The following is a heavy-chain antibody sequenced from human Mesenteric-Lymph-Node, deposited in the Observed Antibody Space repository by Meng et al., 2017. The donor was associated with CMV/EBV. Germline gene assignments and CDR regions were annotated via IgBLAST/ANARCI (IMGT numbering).Heavy chain of an antibody. J-gene: IGHJ4*02. Sequence: AFVFRLILVGLVGVRQAPGEVLECVAFISYEGSNQYYAGSVKGRFTISRDNSKNTLYLQMNSLRAEDTAVYYCARDHCSITSCFDFGGQGTLVTVSS. D-gene: IGHD2-8*01. CDR1: VFRLILVG. V-gene: IGHV3-33*01. CDR3: ARDHCSITSCFDF. CDR2: ISYEGSNQ.